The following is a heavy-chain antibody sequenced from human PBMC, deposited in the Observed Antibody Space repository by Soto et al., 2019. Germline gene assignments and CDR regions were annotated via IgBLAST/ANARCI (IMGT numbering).Heavy chain of an antibody. CDR3: ARDTYCSGGSCYSDYYYGMDV. V-gene: IGHV1-18*01. J-gene: IGHJ6*02. CDR1: GYTFTSYG. CDR2: ISAYNGNT. D-gene: IGHD2-15*01. Sequence: QVQLVQSGAEVKKPGASVKVSCKASGYTFTSYGISWVRQAPGQGLEWMGWISAYNGNTNYAQKIQGRVTMTTDTSTSTAYMELRSLRSDDTAVYYCARDTYCSGGSCYSDYYYGMDVWGQGTTVTVSS.